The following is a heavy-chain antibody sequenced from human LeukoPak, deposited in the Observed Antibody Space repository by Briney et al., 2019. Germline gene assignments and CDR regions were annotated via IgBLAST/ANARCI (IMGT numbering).Heavy chain of an antibody. CDR1: GFTFIYYA. D-gene: IGHD5-24*01. CDR2: ISSNGGNT. V-gene: IGHV3-64D*06. J-gene: IGHJ4*02. Sequence: GGSLRLSCSASGFTFIYYAMHWVRQAPGKGLEYVSGISSNGGNTYYTDSVKGRFTMSRANTNNTLYLQMSSLRAEDTALYYCVKDRGQSIETAGHFGSWGQGTLVTVSS. CDR3: VKDRGQSIETAGHFGS.